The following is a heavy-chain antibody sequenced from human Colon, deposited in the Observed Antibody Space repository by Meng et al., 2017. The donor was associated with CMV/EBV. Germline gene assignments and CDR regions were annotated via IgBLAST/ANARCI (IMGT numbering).Heavy chain of an antibody. CDR3: ARAPTIFGVVSWFDP. Sequence: GVSIRRITMGWVGQGPGQGLEWVGGINHIFGTAKYAQKCQGRVTITTDESTSTAYMELSSLRSEDTAVYYCARAPTIFGVVSWFDPWGQGTLVTVSS. J-gene: IGHJ5*02. CDR1: GVSIRRIT. D-gene: IGHD3-3*01. V-gene: IGHV1-69*05. CDR2: INHIFGTA.